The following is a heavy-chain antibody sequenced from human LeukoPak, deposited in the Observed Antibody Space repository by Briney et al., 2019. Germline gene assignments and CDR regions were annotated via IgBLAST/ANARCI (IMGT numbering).Heavy chain of an antibody. V-gene: IGHV4-31*03. J-gene: IGHJ4*02. D-gene: IGHD3-16*02. CDR1: GGSVNSVDYF. CDR3: ARGPIMITFGGVIEPNDY. Sequence: SQTLSLTCTVSGGSVNSVDYFWTWIRQQPGQGLEWIGYIYNSGTTYYNPSLKSRITMSVDSSKNQFSLKLSSVTAADTAVYYCARGPIMITFGGVIEPNDYWGQGTLVTVSS. CDR2: IYNSGTT.